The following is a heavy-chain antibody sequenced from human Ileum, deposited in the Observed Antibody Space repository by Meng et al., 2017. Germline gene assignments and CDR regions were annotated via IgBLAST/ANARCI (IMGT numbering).Heavy chain of an antibody. CDR1: GFTFSGDW. V-gene: IGHV3-15*01. Sequence: EGQVVESGGGLVKPGGALRLSCAVSGFTFSGDWMSWVRQAPGKGLEWVSRIKSKRDGETTDYAAPVKGRFTISRDDSENTVYLQMNSLKAEDTAVYYCTHGHLAGTFFDYWSQGILVTVSS. CDR2: IKSKRDGETT. D-gene: IGHD1-1*01. CDR3: THGHLAGTFFDY. J-gene: IGHJ4*02.